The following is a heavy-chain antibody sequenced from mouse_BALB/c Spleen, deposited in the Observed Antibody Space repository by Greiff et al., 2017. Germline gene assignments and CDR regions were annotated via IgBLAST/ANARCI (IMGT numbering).Heavy chain of an antibody. CDR2: IDPSDSET. CDR3: ARGNPGWVAY. J-gene: IGHJ3*01. D-gene: IGHD2-1*01. CDR1: GYSFTSYW. Sequence: VQLQQSGPQLVRPGASVKISCKASGYSFTSYWMHWVKQRPGQGLEWIGMIDPSDSETRLNQKFNDKATFTVDKSSSTAYMQLSSPTSEDSAVYYSARGNPGWVAYWGRGTLVTVSA. V-gene: IGHV1S127*01.